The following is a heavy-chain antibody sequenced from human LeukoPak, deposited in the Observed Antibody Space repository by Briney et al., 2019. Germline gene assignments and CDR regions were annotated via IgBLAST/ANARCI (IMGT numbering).Heavy chain of an antibody. V-gene: IGHV4-30-4*02. CDR1: GGSISSGDYY. CDR2: IYYSGST. J-gene: IGHJ4*02. D-gene: IGHD3-22*01. Sequence: SDTLSLTCTVSGGSISSGDYYWSWIRQPPGKGLEWIGYIYYSGSTYYNPSLKSRVAISVDTSKNQFSLTVSSVTAADTAVYYCTRDVPRSSGYPDNWGQGTLVTVSS. CDR3: TRDVPRSSGYPDN.